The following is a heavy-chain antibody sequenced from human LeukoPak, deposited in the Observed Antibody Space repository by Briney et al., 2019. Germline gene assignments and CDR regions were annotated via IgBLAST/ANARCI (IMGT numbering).Heavy chain of an antibody. CDR2: IYTSGST. D-gene: IGHD2-21*02. CDR3: ARERTYCGDDCYGWFDP. V-gene: IGHV4-61*02. J-gene: IGHJ5*02. CDR1: GGSISSGSYY. Sequence: SQTLSLTCTVSGGSISSGSYYWSWIRQPAGKGLEWIGRIYTSGSTNYNPSLKSRVTISVDTSKSQFSLKLSSVTAADTAVYYCARERTYCGDDCYGWFDPWGQGTLVTVSS.